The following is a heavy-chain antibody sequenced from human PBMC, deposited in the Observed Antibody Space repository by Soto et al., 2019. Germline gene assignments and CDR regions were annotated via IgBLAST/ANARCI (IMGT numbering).Heavy chain of an antibody. D-gene: IGHD3-10*01. CDR2: IKQDGSEK. V-gene: IGHV3-7*01. CDR1: GFTFSSYW. J-gene: IGHJ4*02. Sequence: GGSLRLSCAASGFTFSSYWMSWVRQAPGKGLERVANIKQDGSEKYYVDSVKGRFTISRDNAKNSLYLQMNSLRAEDTAVYYCARREVLLWFGELLYYFDYWGQGTLVTVSS. CDR3: ARREVLLWFGELLYYFDY.